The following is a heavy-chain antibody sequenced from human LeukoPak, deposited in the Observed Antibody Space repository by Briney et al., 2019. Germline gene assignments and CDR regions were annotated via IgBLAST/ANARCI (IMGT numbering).Heavy chain of an antibody. CDR3: ARFIVVVTATQYYAFDI. CDR1: GGSISSYY. V-gene: IGHV4-59*06. J-gene: IGHJ3*02. D-gene: IGHD2-21*02. Sequence: PSETLSLTCTVSGGSISSYYWSWIRQHPGKGLEWIGYIYYSGSTYYNPSLKSRVTISVDTSKNQFSLKLSSVTAADTAVYYCARFIVVVTATQYYAFDIWGQGTMVTVSS. CDR2: IYYSGST.